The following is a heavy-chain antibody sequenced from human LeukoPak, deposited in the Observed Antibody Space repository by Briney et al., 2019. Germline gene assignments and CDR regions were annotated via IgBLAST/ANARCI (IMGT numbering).Heavy chain of an antibody. D-gene: IGHD3-3*01. CDR2: IKQDGSEK. CDR3: AKGGTYYDFWSGYYFAY. V-gene: IGHV3-7*03. CDR1: GFTFSSYW. J-gene: IGHJ4*02. Sequence: GGSLRLSCAASGFTFSSYWMSWVRQAPGKGLEWVANIKQDGSEKYYVDSVKGRFTISRDNAKNSLYLQMNSLRAEDTAVYYCAKGGTYYDFWSGYYFAYWGQGTLVTVSS.